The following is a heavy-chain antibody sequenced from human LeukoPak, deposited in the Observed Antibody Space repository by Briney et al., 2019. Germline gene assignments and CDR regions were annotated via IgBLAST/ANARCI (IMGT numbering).Heavy chain of an antibody. D-gene: IGHD4-17*01. J-gene: IGHJ4*02. CDR2: ISGSGGST. CDR1: GFTFSDYY. Sequence: GGSLRLSCAASGFTFSDYYMSWIRQAPGKGLEWVSAISGSGGSTYYADSVKGRFTISRDNSKNTLYLQMNSLRAEDTAVYYCAKDLGTTVTTFGYFDYWGQGTLVTVSS. V-gene: IGHV3-23*01. CDR3: AKDLGTTVTTFGYFDY.